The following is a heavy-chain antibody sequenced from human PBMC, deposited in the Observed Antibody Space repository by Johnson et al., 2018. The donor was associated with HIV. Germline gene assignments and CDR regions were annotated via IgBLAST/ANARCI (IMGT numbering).Heavy chain of an antibody. D-gene: IGHD7-27*01. CDR1: GFTFSNYG. CDR3: ARDPSTQDSRLTGDFGAFDI. CDR2: ISYGVSI. J-gene: IGHJ3*02. V-gene: IGHV3-30*03. Sequence: QVHLVESGGGVVQPGRSLRLSCAASGFTFSNYGMHWVRQSPGRGLEWVAVISYGVSINYADSVKGRFSISRDNVKNSLHLQMDSLRAEDTALYYCARDPSTQDSRLTGDFGAFDIWGQGTMVTVSS.